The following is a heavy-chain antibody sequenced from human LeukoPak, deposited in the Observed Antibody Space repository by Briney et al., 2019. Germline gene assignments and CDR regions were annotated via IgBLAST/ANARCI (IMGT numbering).Heavy chain of an antibody. CDR2: IYSGGST. D-gene: IGHD5-24*01. J-gene: IGHJ4*02. CDR3: ASPDGYNTGFDY. Sequence: GSLRLSCAASGFTVSSNYMSWVRQAPGKGLEWVSVIYSGGSTYYADSVKGRFTISRDNSKNTLYLQMNSLRAEDTAVYYCASPDGYNTGFDYWGQGTLVTVSS. V-gene: IGHV3-53*01. CDR1: GFTVSSNY.